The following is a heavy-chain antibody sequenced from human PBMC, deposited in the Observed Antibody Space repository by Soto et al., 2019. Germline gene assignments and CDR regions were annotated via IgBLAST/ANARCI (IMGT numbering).Heavy chain of an antibody. CDR2: TYYRSKWYN. CDR1: GDSVSSNSAA. CDR3: ARGTDITGNTKIDY. V-gene: IGHV6-1*01. J-gene: IGHJ4*02. Sequence: SQTLSLTCAISGDSVSSNSAAWIWIRQSPSRGLEWLGRTYYRSKWYNEYAISVDSRIIINPDTSKNQFSLHLNSVTPEDTALYYCARGTDITGNTKIDYWGQGTLVTVSS. D-gene: IGHD1-7*01.